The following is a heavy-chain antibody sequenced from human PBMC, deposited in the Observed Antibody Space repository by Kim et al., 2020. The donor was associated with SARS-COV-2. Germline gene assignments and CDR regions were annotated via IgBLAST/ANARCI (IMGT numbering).Heavy chain of an antibody. CDR2: IYYSGST. V-gene: IGHV4-59*13. CDR1: GGSISSYY. D-gene: IGHD3-10*01. CDR3: ASSGPVRGRRYLVFDI. Sequence: SETLSLTCTVSGGSISSYYWSWIRQPPGKGLEWIGYIYYSGSTNYNPSLKSRVTISVDTSKNQFSLKLSSVTAADTAVYYCASSGPVRGRRYLVFDIWGQGTMVTVSS. J-gene: IGHJ3*02.